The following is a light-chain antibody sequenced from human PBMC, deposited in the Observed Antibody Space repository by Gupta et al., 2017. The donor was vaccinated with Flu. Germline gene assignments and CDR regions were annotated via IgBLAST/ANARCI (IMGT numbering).Light chain of an antibody. CDR1: SSNIGSNT. J-gene: IGLJ1*01. V-gene: IGLV1-44*01. Sequence: QSVPTQPPSASGTPGQRSTISCSGSSSNIGSNTVDWYQQLPGTAPNLLIYSNNQRPSGVPARFSGSKSGASASLAISGLQSEEEADYYCAAWDDSRNGSYVFGTGTKVTVL. CDR3: AAWDDSRNGSYV. CDR2: SNN.